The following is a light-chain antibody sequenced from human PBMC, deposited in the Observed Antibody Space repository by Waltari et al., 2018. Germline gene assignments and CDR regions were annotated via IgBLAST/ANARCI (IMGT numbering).Light chain of an antibody. CDR3: QQLNSYPLT. Sequence: IQLTQSPSSLSASVGDRVTITCRASQGISSYLAWYQQKPGKAPKLLIYAASTLQSGVPSRFSVSGSVTDFTLTISSLQPEDFATYYCQQLNSYPLTFGGGTKVEIK. V-gene: IGKV1-9*01. CDR2: AAS. J-gene: IGKJ4*01. CDR1: QGISSY.